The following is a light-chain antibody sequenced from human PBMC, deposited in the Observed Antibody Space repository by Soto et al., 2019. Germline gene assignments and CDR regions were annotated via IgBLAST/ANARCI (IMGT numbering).Light chain of an antibody. Sequence: DIVMTQSPLSLPVTPGAPASISCRSSQSLLHSNGYTYLDWYLQKPGQSPQLLIYLGSNRASGVPDELSGCGSGKDFTLKLSRVEAEDVAVYYCMHAIPSPPITFGQGTRLEIK. J-gene: IGKJ5*01. CDR3: MHAIPSPPIT. CDR1: QSLLHSNGYTY. V-gene: IGKV2-28*01. CDR2: LGS.